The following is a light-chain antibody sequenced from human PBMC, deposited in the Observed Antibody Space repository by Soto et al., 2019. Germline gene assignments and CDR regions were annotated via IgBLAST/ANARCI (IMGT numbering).Light chain of an antibody. J-gene: IGKJ2*01. V-gene: IGKV3-20*01. CDR3: QQYGSSPYT. Sequence: EIVLTQSPGTLSLSPGERATLSCRASQSVRSSFLAWYQQKPGQAPRLLIYGASSMATGIPDRFSGSGSGTDFTLTISRLEPEDFVVYYCQQYGSSPYTFGQGTKLEIK. CDR1: QSVRSSF. CDR2: GAS.